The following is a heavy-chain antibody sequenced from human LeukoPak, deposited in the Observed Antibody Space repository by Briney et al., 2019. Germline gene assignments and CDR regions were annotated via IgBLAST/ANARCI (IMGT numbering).Heavy chain of an antibody. CDR1: GGSISSTSYY. J-gene: IGHJ4*02. V-gene: IGHV4-39*07. Sequence: PSETLSLTCTVSGGSISSTSYYWGWIRQPPGKGLEWVGSIYYSGSSYYNPSLRSRVTISVDTSKNHFSLNLSSVTAADSAVYYCARGTKVGNTGYSFGYWGQGTLVTVSS. CDR2: IYYSGSS. CDR3: ARGTKVGNTGYSFGY. D-gene: IGHD1-26*01.